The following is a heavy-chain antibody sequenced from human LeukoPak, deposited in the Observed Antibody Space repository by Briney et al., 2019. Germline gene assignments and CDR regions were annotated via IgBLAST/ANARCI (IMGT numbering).Heavy chain of an antibody. D-gene: IGHD5-24*01. V-gene: IGHV4-59*06. CDR3: ARDSLLHPDYFDY. CDR1: GGSISSYY. J-gene: IGHJ4*02. Sequence: SETLSLTCTVSGGSISSYYWSWIRQHPGKGLEWIGYIYYSGSTYYNPSLKSRVTISVDTSKNQFSLKLSSVTAADTAVYYCARDSLLHPDYFDYWGQGTLVTVSS. CDR2: IYYSGST.